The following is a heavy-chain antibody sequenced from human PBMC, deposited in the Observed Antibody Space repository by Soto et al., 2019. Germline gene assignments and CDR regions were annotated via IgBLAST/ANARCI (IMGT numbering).Heavy chain of an antibody. CDR2: ISAYNGNT. Sequence: AASVKVSCKASGYTFTSYGISWVRQAPGQGLEWMGWISAYNGNTNYAQKLQGRVTMTTDTSTSTAYMELRSLRSDDTAVYYCARVFDIVLMVYAVHFDYWGQGTLVTVSS. CDR1: GYTFTSYG. V-gene: IGHV1-18*01. D-gene: IGHD2-8*01. J-gene: IGHJ4*02. CDR3: ARVFDIVLMVYAVHFDY.